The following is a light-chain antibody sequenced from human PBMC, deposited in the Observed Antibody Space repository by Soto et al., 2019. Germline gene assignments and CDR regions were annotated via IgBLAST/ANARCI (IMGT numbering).Light chain of an antibody. V-gene: IGKV3-20*01. Sequence: EIVLTQSPGTLSXXPXXRAALXXRASQSVSSSYLAXXXXXXXXPPXLLISGASSRATDTPDRFSGSGSGRDFTLTIAGLEPADSAVYYCQQYSSSPITFGQGTRLEI. J-gene: IGKJ5*01. CDR3: QQYSSSPIT. CDR1: QSVSSSY. CDR2: GAS.